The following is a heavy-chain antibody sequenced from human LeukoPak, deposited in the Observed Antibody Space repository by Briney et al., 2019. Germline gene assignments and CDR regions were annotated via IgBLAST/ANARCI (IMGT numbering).Heavy chain of an antibody. D-gene: IGHD3-22*01. CDR3: ARDPPYYYDSSGYYGYYYMDV. CDR2: ISGDGVSP. J-gene: IGHJ6*03. Sequence: GGSLRLSCAASGFTFNNYALTWVRQTPGKGLECVSAISGDGVSPYYVDSVRGRFTISRDNAKNSLYLQMNSLRAEDTAVYYCARDPPYYYDSSGYYGYYYMDVWGKGTTVTVSS. V-gene: IGHV3-23*01. CDR1: GFTFNNYA.